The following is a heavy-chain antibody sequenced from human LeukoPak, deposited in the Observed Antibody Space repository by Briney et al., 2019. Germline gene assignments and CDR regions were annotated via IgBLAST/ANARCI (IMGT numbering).Heavy chain of an antibody. CDR1: GGSISGFH. D-gene: IGHD4-11*01. CDR2: IYYSGST. CDR3: ARGGHYSTLDY. V-gene: IGHV4-59*01. J-gene: IGHJ4*02. Sequence: SETLSLTCTVSGGSISGFHWSWIRQPPGKGLEWIGYIYYSGSTNYNPSLKSRVTISVDTSKNQFSLKLSSVTAADTAVYYCARGGHYSTLDYWGQGTLVTVSS.